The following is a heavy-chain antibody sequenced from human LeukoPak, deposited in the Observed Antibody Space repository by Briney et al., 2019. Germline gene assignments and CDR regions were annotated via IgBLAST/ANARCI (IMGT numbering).Heavy chain of an antibody. D-gene: IGHD3-22*01. CDR2: ITSSGSNT. CDR3: AKDGDSSGYYWDS. Sequence: PGGSLRLSCAASGFTFSRSWMAWVRQAPGKGLEWVSLITSSGSNTYYADSVKGRFTISRDNSKSTLYLQMNSLRAEDTAVYFCAKDGDSSGYYWDSWGQGTLVTVSS. CDR1: GFTFSRSW. V-gene: IGHV3-23*01. J-gene: IGHJ4*02.